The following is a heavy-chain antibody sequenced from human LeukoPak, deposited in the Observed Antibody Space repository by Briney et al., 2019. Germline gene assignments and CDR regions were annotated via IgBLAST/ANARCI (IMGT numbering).Heavy chain of an antibody. D-gene: IGHD4-17*01. V-gene: IGHV1-2*02. Sequence: ASVKVSCKTSGYTFTAHNMHWVRQAPGLGLEWMGWINPNTGDTSYAQRFQGRVTMTRDTSTSTVYMELSSLRSEDTAVYYCARESGDYSVDYWGQGTLVTVSS. CDR1: GYTFTAHN. CDR3: ARESGDYSVDY. CDR2: INPNTGDT. J-gene: IGHJ4*02.